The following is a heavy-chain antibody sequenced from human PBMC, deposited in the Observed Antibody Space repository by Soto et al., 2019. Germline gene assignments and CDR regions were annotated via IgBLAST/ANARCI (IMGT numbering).Heavy chain of an antibody. CDR1: GYTFTNYG. CDR3: ARVASLVGYADY. CDR2: ISAYNGDI. J-gene: IGHJ4*02. Sequence: QVQLVQSGAEVKKPGASVKVSCKTSGYTFTNYGLHWVRQAPGQGLEWMGWISAYNGDINYAQQLPGRVTMTTDTSTSTAYMEMRSMISDDTVVYYCARVASLVGYADYCGQVAMVTVSS. V-gene: IGHV1-18*01. D-gene: IGHD1-26*01.